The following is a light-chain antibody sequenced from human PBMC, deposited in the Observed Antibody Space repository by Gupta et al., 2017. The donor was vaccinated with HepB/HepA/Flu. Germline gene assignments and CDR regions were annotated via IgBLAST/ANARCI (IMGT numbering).Light chain of an antibody. CDR1: QSVGTY. CDR2: GAS. CDR3: QQCLSSPRT. V-gene: IGKV1-39*01. Sequence: IQMTQSPSSLSASVGDTITITCRASQSVGTYLNWYQQKSGQAPNLLFHGASSLHSGVPSRFSGSGSGTDFTLTITKLQANDTATYYCQQCLSSPRTFGEGTKVE. J-gene: IGKJ4*01.